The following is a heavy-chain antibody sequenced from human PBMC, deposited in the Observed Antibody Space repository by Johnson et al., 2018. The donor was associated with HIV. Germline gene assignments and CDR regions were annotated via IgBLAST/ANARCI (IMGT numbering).Heavy chain of an antibody. V-gene: IGHV3-30*18. D-gene: IGHD4-23*01. J-gene: IGHJ3*02. CDR1: GFTVSSNY. CDR2: IWYDGTNK. CDR3: AKVGATVITPRGEAFDI. Sequence: QVQLVESGGGVVQPGRSLRLSCAASGFTVSSNYMSWVRQAPGKGLEWVAVIWYDGTNKYYADSVKGRVTISRDNSKNTLYLQMNSLRAEDTAVYYCAKVGATVITPRGEAFDIWGQGTMVTVSS.